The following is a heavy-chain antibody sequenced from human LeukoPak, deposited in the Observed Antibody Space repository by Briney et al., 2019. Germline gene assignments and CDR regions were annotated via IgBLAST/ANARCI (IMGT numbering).Heavy chain of an antibody. Sequence: PSETLSLTCTVSGGSISSGNYYWAWLRQPPGKGLEWIGSMYYSGSTYYNPSLKSRVTISVDTSKNQFSLKLSSVTATDTAVYYCASPYFDFWGQGTLVTVSS. CDR2: MYYSGST. V-gene: IGHV4-39*01. CDR3: ASPYFDF. CDR1: GGSISSGNYY. J-gene: IGHJ4*02.